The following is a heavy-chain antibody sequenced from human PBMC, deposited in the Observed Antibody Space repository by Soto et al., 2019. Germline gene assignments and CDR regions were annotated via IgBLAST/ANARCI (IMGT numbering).Heavy chain of an antibody. Sequence: QVQLVQSGAEVKKPGSSVKVSCKASGGTFRSDAISGVRQAPGQGLEWMGGIIPIFGTANYAQKFQGRVTITADESTSTAYMELSSLRSEDTTVFYCARDPEVAAALFGFDLGYWGQATLVTVSS. D-gene: IGHD6-13*01. V-gene: IGHV1-69*12. CDR3: ARDPEVAAALFGFDLGY. CDR1: GGTFRSDA. CDR2: IIPIFGTA. J-gene: IGHJ4*02.